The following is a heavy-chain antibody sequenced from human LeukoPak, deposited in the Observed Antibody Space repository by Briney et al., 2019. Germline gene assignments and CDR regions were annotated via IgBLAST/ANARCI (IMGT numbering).Heavy chain of an antibody. CDR1: GYTFTSYG. CDR3: AREGYCTNGVCQRDGGMDV. D-gene: IGHD2-8*01. J-gene: IGHJ6*02. V-gene: IGHV1-18*01. Sequence: ASVKVSCKASGYTFTSYGISWVRQAPGQGLERMGWISAYNGNTNYAQKLQGRVTMTTDTSTSTAYMELRSLRSDDTAVYYCAREGYCTNGVCQRDGGMDVWGQGTTVTVSS. CDR2: ISAYNGNT.